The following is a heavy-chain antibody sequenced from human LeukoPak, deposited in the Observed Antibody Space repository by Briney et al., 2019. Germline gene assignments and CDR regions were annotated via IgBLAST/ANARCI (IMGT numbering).Heavy chain of an antibody. CDR1: GGTFSSYA. D-gene: IGHD4-23*01. CDR3: ARSVTTEVFGAFDI. V-gene: IGHV1-69*05. Sequence: SVKVSCKASGGTFSSYAISWVRQAPGQGLEWMGGIIPIFGTANYAQKFQGRVTITTDESTSTAYMELSSLRSEDTAVYYCARSVTTEVFGAFDIWGQGTMVTVSS. CDR2: IIPIFGTA. J-gene: IGHJ3*02.